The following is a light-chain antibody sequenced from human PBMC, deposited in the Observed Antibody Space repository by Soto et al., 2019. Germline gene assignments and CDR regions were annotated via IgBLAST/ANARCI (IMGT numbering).Light chain of an antibody. CDR3: QQYGSSQYT. Sequence: EIVLTQSPGTLSLSPGERATLSCRASQSVSSSYLAWYQQKPGQAPRLLIYGASSRATGIPDRFSGSGSGTDFTLTISRLEPADVAVYYCQQYGSSQYTVGQGTKLEIK. V-gene: IGKV3-20*01. CDR2: GAS. CDR1: QSVSSSY. J-gene: IGKJ2*01.